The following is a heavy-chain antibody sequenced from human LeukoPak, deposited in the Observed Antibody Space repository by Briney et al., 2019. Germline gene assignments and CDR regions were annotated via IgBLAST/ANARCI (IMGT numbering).Heavy chain of an antibody. CDR3: ARAYDSSGYYPEYFQH. CDR1: GFTFSNYA. CDR2: ISGSGGST. V-gene: IGHV3-23*01. D-gene: IGHD3-22*01. J-gene: IGHJ1*01. Sequence: GGSLRLSCAASGFTFSNYAMSWVRQAPGNGLEWVSVISGSGGSTYYADSVKGRFTISRDNSKNTLYLQMNSLRAEDTAVYYCARAYDSSGYYPEYFQHWGQGTLVTVSS.